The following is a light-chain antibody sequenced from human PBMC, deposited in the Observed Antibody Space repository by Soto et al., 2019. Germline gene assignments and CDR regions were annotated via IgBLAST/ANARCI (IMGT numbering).Light chain of an antibody. CDR1: QGMSTY. V-gene: IGKV1-9*01. CDR3: QQLNGYQLA. Sequence: DIQLTQSPSFLSASAGDTVTITCRDSQGMSTYLAWYQQKPGKVPKLLIRSASTLQSGVPPRFSGGGSGTEFTLTISTLQSDDSGVYYCQQLNGYQLAFGGGTNVEIK. CDR2: SAS. J-gene: IGKJ4*01.